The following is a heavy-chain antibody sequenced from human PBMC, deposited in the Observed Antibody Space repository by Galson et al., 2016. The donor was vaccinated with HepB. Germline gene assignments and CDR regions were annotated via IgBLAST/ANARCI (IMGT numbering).Heavy chain of an antibody. Sequence: SLRLSCAASGFIFSSYGMSWVRQAPGKGLEVVSSISRSGDSTDYADSVRGRFTISRDNSKNTLSLKMNSLTADDTAIYYCVQGSTAPAVWGKGTTVTVSS. J-gene: IGHJ6*04. V-gene: IGHV3-23*01. CDR3: VQGSTAPAV. CDR2: ISRSGDST. D-gene: IGHD1-26*01. CDR1: GFIFSSYG.